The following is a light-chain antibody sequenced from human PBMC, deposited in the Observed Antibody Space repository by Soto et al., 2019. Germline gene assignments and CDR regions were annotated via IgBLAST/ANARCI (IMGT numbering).Light chain of an antibody. CDR2: EVN. V-gene: IGLV2-8*01. J-gene: IGLJ1*01. CDR3: SSYAGSNNYV. Sequence: QSALTQPPSASGSPGQSVTISCTGTSSDVGGYNYVSWYQQHPGKAPKLMIYEVNKRPSGVPERFSGSKSGNTASLTVSGLQAEDEADYYCSSYAGSNNYVFGTGTQLTVL. CDR1: SSDVGGYNY.